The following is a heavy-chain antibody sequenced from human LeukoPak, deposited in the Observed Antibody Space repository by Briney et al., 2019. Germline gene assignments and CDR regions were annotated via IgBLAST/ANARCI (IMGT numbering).Heavy chain of an antibody. Sequence: GGSLRLSCAASGFTFSNYGMRWVRQAPGKGLDWVAFIHYDGSNKYYADSVKGRFTISRDNSKNTLYPQMNSLRAEDTAVYYCARLVYGSGRCLDYWGQGTLVTVSS. CDR2: IHYDGSNK. J-gene: IGHJ4*02. CDR1: GFTFSNYG. CDR3: ARLVYGSGRCLDY. V-gene: IGHV3-30*02. D-gene: IGHD3-10*01.